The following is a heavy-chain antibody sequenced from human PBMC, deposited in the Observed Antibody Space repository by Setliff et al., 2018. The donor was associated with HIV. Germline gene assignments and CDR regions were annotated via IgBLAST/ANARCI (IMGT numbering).Heavy chain of an antibody. CDR3: TRTSRAAY. V-gene: IGHV4-39*01. D-gene: IGHD6-25*01. Sequence: PSETLSLTCTVSGGSISSSSYYWGWIRQPPGKGLEWIGSIYYSGSAYYSPSLKSRVTISVDTSKNQFSLKLSSVTAADTAVYYCTRTSRAAYWGRGTLVTVSS. CDR1: GGSISSSSYY. J-gene: IGHJ4*02. CDR2: IYYSGSA.